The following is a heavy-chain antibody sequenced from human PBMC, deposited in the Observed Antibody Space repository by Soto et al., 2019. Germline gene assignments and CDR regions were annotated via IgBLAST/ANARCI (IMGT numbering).Heavy chain of an antibody. D-gene: IGHD4-4*01. J-gene: IGHJ4*02. CDR3: ARQGATVTTFDY. Sequence: SETLSLTCTASGGSISTSSYYWGWIRQPPGKGLEWIGSIYYSGSTYYNPSLKSRVTISVDTSKNQVSLKLSSVTAADTAVYYCARQGATVTTFDYWGQGTLVTVSS. CDR2: IYYSGST. V-gene: IGHV4-39*01. CDR1: GGSISTSSYY.